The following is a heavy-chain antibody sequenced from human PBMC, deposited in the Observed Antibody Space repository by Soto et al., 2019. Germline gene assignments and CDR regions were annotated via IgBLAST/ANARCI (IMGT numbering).Heavy chain of an antibody. CDR2: IIPIYGTT. D-gene: IGHD3-16*02. J-gene: IGHJ4*02. CDR3: ARDSVMITFGGVIGPFDY. CDR1: GGTFSSYA. V-gene: IGHV1-69*05. Sequence: ASVKVSCKASGGTFSSYAISWVRQAPGQGLEWMGGIIPIYGTTNYAQKLQGRVTITTDASTSTAYMELRSLRSDDTAVYYCARDSVMITFGGVIGPFDYWGQGTLVTVSS.